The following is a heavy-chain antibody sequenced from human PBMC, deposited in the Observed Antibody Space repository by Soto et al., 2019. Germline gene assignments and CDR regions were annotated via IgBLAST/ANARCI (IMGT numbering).Heavy chain of an antibody. CDR2: INHSGST. V-gene: IGHV4-34*01. D-gene: IGHD3-3*01. J-gene: IGHJ5*02. CDR3: ARGRSAYDFWSGYYPFVP. CDR1: GGSFSGYY. Sequence: SETLSLTCAVYGGSFSGYYWSWIRQPPGKGLEWIGEINHSGSTNYNPSLKSRVTISVDTSKNQFSLKLSSVTAADTAVYYCARGRSAYDFWSGYYPFVPWGQGTLVTVSS.